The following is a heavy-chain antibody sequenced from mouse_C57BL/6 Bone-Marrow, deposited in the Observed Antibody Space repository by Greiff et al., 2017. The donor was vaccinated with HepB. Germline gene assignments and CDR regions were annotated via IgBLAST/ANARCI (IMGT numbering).Heavy chain of an antibody. J-gene: IGHJ3*01. D-gene: IGHD2-4*01. CDR2: IDPSDSET. Sequence: VQLQQPGAELVRPGSSVKLSCKASGYTFTSYWMHWVKQRPIQGLEWIGNIDPSDSETHYNQKFKDKATLTVDKSSSTAYMQLSSLTSEDSAVYYWARFRDYDGAWFAYWGQGTLVTVSA. V-gene: IGHV1-52*01. CDR1: GYTFTSYW. CDR3: ARFRDYDGAWFAY.